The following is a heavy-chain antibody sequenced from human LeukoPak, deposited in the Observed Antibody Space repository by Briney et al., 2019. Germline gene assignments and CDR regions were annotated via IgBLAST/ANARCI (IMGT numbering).Heavy chain of an antibody. Sequence: GGSLRLSCAASGFTVSSNYMSWVRQAPGKGLEWVSGINWNGGSTGYADSVKGRFTISRDNAKNSLYLQMNSLRAEDTALYYCARDYAVFDYWGQGTLVTVSS. D-gene: IGHD3-16*01. CDR2: INWNGGST. J-gene: IGHJ4*02. CDR1: GFTVSSNY. V-gene: IGHV3-20*04. CDR3: ARDYAVFDY.